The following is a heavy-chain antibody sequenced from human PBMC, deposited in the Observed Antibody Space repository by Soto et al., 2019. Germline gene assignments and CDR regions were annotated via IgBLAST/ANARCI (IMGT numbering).Heavy chain of an antibody. CDR1: GGSISSGDYS. V-gene: IGHV4-30-4*01. J-gene: IGHJ5*02. CDR3: ARGVTVFGLVSRFLFAP. Sequence: SETLSLTCTVSGGSISSGDYSWSWVRQSPGKGLEWIGHIYNSGITYYNPSLKSRVVISIDTSRNQFSLGLNSLTAADRAVYFCARGVTVFGLVSRFLFAPGGRGPVVTAPS. CDR2: IYNSGIT. D-gene: IGHD3-3*01.